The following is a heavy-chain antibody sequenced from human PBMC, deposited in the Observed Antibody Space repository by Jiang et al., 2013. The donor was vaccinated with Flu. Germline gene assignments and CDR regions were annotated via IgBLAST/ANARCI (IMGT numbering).Heavy chain of an antibody. CDR1: GFTFSSDG. V-gene: IGHV3-30*18. D-gene: IGHD3-10*01. J-gene: IGHJ6*02. CDR2: ISYDGNNK. CDR3: AKGSYGSGSYWYYFYGMDV. Sequence: PGKSLRLSCAASGFTFSSDGMHWVRQAPGKGLEWVAIISYDGNNKYYADSVKGRFTISRDNSKNTLFLQMNSLRTDDTAVYYCAKGSYGSGSYWYYFYGMDVWGQGTTVTVSS.